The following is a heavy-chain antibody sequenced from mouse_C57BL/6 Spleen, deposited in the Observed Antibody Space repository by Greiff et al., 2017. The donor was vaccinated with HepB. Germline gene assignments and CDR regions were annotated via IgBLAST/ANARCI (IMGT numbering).Heavy chain of an antibody. CDR1: GFTFSSYA. D-gene: IGHD1-1*01. CDR3: ARDAYYYGSSSYYFDY. J-gene: IGHJ2*01. V-gene: IGHV5-4*01. CDR2: ISDGGSYT. Sequence: EVKLVESGGGLVKPGGSLKLSCAASGFTFSSYAMSWVRQTPEKRLEWVATISDGGSYTYYPDNVKGRFTISRDNAKNNLYLQMSHLKSEDTAMYYCARDAYYYGSSSYYFDYWGQGTTLTVSS.